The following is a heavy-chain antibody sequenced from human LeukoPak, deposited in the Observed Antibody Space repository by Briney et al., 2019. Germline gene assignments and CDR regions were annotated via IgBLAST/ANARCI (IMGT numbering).Heavy chain of an antibody. V-gene: IGHV4-30-4*01. CDR1: GGSISSGDYY. D-gene: IGHD3-16*01. Sequence: SETLSLTCTVSGGSISSGDYYWSWIRQPPGKGLEWIGSIYYSGSTYYNPPLKSRLIMSVDTSKNQFSLRLSSVTAADTAVYYCARDLLPRSGVDYWGQGTLVTVSS. J-gene: IGHJ4*02. CDR3: ARDLLPRSGVDY. CDR2: IYYSGST.